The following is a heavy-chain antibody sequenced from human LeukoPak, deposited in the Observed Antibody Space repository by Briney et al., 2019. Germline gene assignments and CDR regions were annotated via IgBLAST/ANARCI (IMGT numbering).Heavy chain of an antibody. CDR3: AKGQAMASN. J-gene: IGHJ4*02. CDR2: ISGSGGTS. Sequence: GGSLRLSCAASGFIFSRYGMSWVRQAPGKGLEWVSAISGSGGTSYYADSVKGRFTISRDNSKNTLCLQINSLRAEDTALYYCAKGQAMASNWGQGTLVTVSP. D-gene: IGHD2-8*01. CDR1: GFIFSRYG. V-gene: IGHV3-23*01.